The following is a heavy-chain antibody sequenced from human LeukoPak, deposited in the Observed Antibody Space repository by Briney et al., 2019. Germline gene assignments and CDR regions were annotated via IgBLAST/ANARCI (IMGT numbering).Heavy chain of an antibody. J-gene: IGHJ4*02. CDR3: ARATYDGPLYFGY. Sequence: SETLSLTCTVSGGSISNYYWSWIRQPPGKGLEWIGYIYYSGSTSCNPSLKSRVAISVETSKNQFSVNLSSVTAADTAVYYCARATYDGPLYFGYWGQGTLVTVSS. CDR2: IYYSGST. D-gene: IGHD3-3*01. V-gene: IGHV4-59*01. CDR1: GGSISNYY.